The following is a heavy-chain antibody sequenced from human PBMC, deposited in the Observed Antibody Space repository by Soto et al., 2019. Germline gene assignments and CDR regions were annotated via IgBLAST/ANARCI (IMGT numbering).Heavy chain of an antibody. Sequence: GGSLRLSCAASGFTFSSYAMHWVRQAPGKGLEWVAVISYDGSNKYYADSVKGRFTISRDNSKNTLYLQMNSLRAEDTAVYYCARKYSSGWYYYYGMDVWGQGTTVTVSS. D-gene: IGHD6-19*01. CDR1: GFTFSSYA. V-gene: IGHV3-30-3*01. CDR2: ISYDGSNK. J-gene: IGHJ6*02. CDR3: ARKYSSGWYYYYGMDV.